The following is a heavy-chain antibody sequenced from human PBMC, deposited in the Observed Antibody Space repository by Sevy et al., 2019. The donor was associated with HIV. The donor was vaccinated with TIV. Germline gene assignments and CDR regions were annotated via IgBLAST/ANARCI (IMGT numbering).Heavy chain of an antibody. D-gene: IGHD2-15*01. Sequence: GGSLRLSCTASGFTFSTYNMNWVRQAPGKGLEWVSSISSSSTYIYYADSVKGRFTISRDNAKNSLYLQMNSLRAEDTAVYYCARDLVLPATTDYYYYGMDVWGQGTTVTVSS. V-gene: IGHV3-21*01. CDR2: ISSSSTYI. CDR3: ARDLVLPATTDYYYYGMDV. J-gene: IGHJ6*02. CDR1: GFTFSTYN.